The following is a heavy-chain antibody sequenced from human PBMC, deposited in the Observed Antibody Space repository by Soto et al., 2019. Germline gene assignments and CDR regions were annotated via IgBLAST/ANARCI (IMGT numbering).Heavy chain of an antibody. CDR3: APWFGAFDY. V-gene: IGHV3-30*03. CDR1: GFTFSSYG. CDR2: ISYDGSNK. D-gene: IGHD3-10*01. J-gene: IGHJ4*02. Sequence: GGSLRLSCAASGFTFSSYGRHWVRQAPGKGLEWVAVISYDGSNKYYADSVKGRFTISRDNSKNTLYLQMNSLRAEDTAVYYCAPWFGAFDYWGQGTLVTVSS.